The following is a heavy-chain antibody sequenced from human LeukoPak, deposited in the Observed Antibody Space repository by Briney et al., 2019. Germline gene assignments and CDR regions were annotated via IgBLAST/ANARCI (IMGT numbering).Heavy chain of an antibody. CDR1: GFTFSNAW. CDR3: TAGYSGYDYPFGMDV. J-gene: IGHJ6*04. Sequence: GGSLRLSCAASGFTFSNAWMSWVRQAPGKGLEWVGRIKSKTDGGTTDYAAPVKGRFTISRDDSINTLYLQMNSLKTEDTAVYYCTAGYSGYDYPFGMDVWGKGTTVTVSS. D-gene: IGHD5-12*01. CDR2: IKSKTDGGTT. V-gene: IGHV3-15*01.